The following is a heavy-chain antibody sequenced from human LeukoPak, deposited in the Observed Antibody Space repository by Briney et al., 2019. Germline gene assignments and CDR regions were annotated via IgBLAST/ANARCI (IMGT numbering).Heavy chain of an antibody. CDR2: IYSGGDT. Sequence: GGSLRLSCAASGFTVSTNYMTWVRQAPGKGLEWVSVIYSGGDTYYADSVKGRFTISRDNSKNTLYLQMNSLRAEDTAVYYCARLMAVSGDSPFGPWGQGTLVTVSS. V-gene: IGHV3-53*01. D-gene: IGHD6-19*01. CDR3: ARLMAVSGDSPFGP. CDR1: GFTVSTNY. J-gene: IGHJ5*02.